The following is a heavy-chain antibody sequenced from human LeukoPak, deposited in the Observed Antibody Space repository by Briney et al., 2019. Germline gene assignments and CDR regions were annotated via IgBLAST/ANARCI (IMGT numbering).Heavy chain of an antibody. V-gene: IGHV4-39*01. CDR2: IYYSGST. D-gene: IGHD3-10*01. CDR3: ARRFARGPLGAFDY. J-gene: IGHJ4*02. CDR1: GGSISSSSYY. Sequence: SETLSLTCTVSGGSISSSSYYWGWIRQPPGKGLEWIGSIYYSGSTYYNPSLKSRVTISVDTSKNQFSLKLSSVTAADTAVYYCARRFARGPLGAFDYWGQGTLVTASS.